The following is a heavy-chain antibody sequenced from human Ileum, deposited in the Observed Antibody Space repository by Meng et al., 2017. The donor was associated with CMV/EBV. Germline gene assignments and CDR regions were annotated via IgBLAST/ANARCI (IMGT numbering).Heavy chain of an antibody. CDR3: AGDWGPYSSRGYFDP. CDR2: IYYSGST. J-gene: IGHJ5*02. CDR1: GGSISSGTYY. D-gene: IGHD6-13*01. Sequence: QLQEAGPGLVTPSETLSLTCTVHGGSISSGTYYWAWIRQSPGKGLEWIGSIYYSGSTYDNPSLKSRVTMSVDTFKNQFSLKLTSVTAADTAVYYCAGDWGPYSSRGYFDPWGQGTLVTVSS. V-gene: IGHV4-39*07.